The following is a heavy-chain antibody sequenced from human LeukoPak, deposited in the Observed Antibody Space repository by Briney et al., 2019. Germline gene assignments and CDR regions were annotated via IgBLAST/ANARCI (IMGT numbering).Heavy chain of an antibody. J-gene: IGHJ6*02. Sequence: SDTLSLTCVVSGVSVSGYYWGWIRQPPGRGLEWIGYVYYSGSTNYNPSVKSRITISVDTSRNQFSLQLSSATAADTAVYYCARRLRYYYDSSYGMDVWGQGTTVTVSS. CDR3: ARRLRYYYDSSYGMDV. D-gene: IGHD3-22*01. CDR1: GVSVSGYY. CDR2: VYYSGST. V-gene: IGHV4-59*02.